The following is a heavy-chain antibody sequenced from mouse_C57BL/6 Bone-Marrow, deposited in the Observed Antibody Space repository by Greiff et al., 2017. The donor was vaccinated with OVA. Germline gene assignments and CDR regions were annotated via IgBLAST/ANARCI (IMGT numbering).Heavy chain of an antibody. CDR2: ISYDGSN. CDR3: ARGSAY. J-gene: IGHJ3*01. Sequence: EVQVVESGPGLVKPSQSLSLTCSVTGYSITSGYYWNWIRQFPGNKLEWMGYISYDGSNNYNPSLKNRISITRDTSKNQFFLKLNSVTTEDTATYYCARGSAYWGQGTLVTVSA. V-gene: IGHV3-6*01. CDR1: GYSITSGYY.